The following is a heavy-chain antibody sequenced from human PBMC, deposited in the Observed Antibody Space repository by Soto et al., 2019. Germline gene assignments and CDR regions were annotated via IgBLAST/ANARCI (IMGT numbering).Heavy chain of an antibody. CDR3: ACDSGSSYDY. V-gene: IGHV1-3*01. CDR2: INAANGNT. CDR1: GYTFTSYA. J-gene: IGHJ4*02. Sequence: QVQLVQSGAEVKKPGASVRVSCKASGYTFTSYALHWVRQAPGQRLEWMGWINAANGNTKYSQNFQGRVTLTRDTSASAAYMDLSSLRSEDTALYSCACDSGSSYDYWGQGTLVTVSS. D-gene: IGHD1-26*01.